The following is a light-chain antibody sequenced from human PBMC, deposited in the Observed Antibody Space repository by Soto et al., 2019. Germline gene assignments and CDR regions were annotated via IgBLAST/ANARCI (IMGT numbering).Light chain of an antibody. Sequence: QSALTQPASVSGSPGQSITISCSGTSSDVGAYNYVSWYQQHPGKAPKLMIYDVSSRLSGVSNRFSGSKSGNTASLTISALQAEDEADYYCSAYTSSSALVLFGGGTKVTVL. J-gene: IGLJ2*01. V-gene: IGLV2-14*03. CDR3: SAYTSSSALVL. CDR2: DVS. CDR1: SSDVGAYNY.